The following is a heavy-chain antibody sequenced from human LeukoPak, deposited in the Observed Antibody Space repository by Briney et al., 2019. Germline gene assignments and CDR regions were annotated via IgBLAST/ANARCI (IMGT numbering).Heavy chain of an antibody. Sequence: GGSLRLSCAASGFTFSGYWMSWVRQAPGKGLEWGANIKQDGSEKYYVDSVKGRFTISRDNAKNSLYLQMNSLRAEDTAVYYCAREYGSGSFEATYYYYYGMDVWGQGTTVTVSS. CDR3: AREYGSGSFEATYYYYYGMDV. J-gene: IGHJ6*02. D-gene: IGHD3-10*01. V-gene: IGHV3-7*01. CDR1: GFTFSGYW. CDR2: IKQDGSEK.